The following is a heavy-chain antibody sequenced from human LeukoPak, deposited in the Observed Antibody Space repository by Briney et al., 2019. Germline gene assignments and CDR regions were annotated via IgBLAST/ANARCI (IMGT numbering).Heavy chain of an antibody. J-gene: IGHJ1*01. D-gene: IGHD6-13*01. CDR3: SLEGSSWYRYFQH. V-gene: IGHV3-7*05. Sequence: PGGSLRLSCAASGFTFSSYWMSWVRQAPGKGLEWVANIKQDGSEKYYVDSVKGRFTISRDNAKNSLYLQMNSLRAEDTAAYYSSLEGSSWYRYFQHWGQGTLVTVSS. CDR1: GFTFSSYW. CDR2: IKQDGSEK.